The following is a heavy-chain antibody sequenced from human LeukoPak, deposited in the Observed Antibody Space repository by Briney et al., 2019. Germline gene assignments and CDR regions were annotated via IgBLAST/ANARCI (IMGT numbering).Heavy chain of an antibody. CDR3: AKENSYGTYYYYYYYMDV. V-gene: IGHV3-30*02. CDR1: GFTFSSYG. D-gene: IGHD5-18*01. Sequence: PGGSLRLSCAASGFTFSSYGMHWVRQAPGKGLEWVAFIRYDGSNKYYADSVKGRFTISRDNSKNTLYLQMNSLRAEDTAVYYCAKENSYGTYYYYYYYMDVWGKGTTVTISS. CDR2: IRYDGSNK. J-gene: IGHJ6*03.